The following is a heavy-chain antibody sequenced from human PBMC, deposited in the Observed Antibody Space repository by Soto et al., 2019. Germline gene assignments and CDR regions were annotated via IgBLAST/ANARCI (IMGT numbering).Heavy chain of an antibody. Sequence: PSQTLSLTCAISGDSVSSNSAAWNWIRQSPSRGLEWLGRTYYRSKWYNDYAVSVKSRITINPDTSKNQFSLQLNSVTPEDTAVYYCARAQYSSSSRYYYYVDVWGKGTTVTVSS. CDR2: TYYRSKWYN. D-gene: IGHD6-6*01. CDR3: ARAQYSSSSRYYYYVDV. J-gene: IGHJ6*03. V-gene: IGHV6-1*01. CDR1: GDSVSSNSAA.